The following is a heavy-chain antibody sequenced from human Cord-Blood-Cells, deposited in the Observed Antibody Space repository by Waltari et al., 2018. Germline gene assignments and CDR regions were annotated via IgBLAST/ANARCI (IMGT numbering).Heavy chain of an antibody. V-gene: IGHV3-21*01. CDR3: ARGGGSGYYFDY. D-gene: IGHD3-22*01. CDR1: GFTFSSYS. CDR2: ISSSSSYI. Sequence: EVQLVESGGGLVKPGGSLRLSCAASGFTFSSYSMNWVRQAPGKGLEWVSYISSSSSYIYYADSVKGRFTISRDNAKNSLYLQMNSLRAEDTAVYYCARGGGSGYYFDYWGQGTLVTVSS. J-gene: IGHJ4*02.